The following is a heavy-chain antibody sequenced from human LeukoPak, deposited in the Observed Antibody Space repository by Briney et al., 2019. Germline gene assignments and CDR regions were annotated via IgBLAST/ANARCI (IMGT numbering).Heavy chain of an antibody. CDR3: AREADFWSGSGVYGMDV. CDR1: GFTFSDYY. V-gene: IGHV3-11*01. D-gene: IGHD3-3*01. CDR2: ISSSGSTI. J-gene: IGHJ6*02. Sequence: GSLRLSCAASGFTFSDYYISWIRQAPGKGLEWVSYISSSGSTIYYADSVKGRFTISRDNAKNSLYLQMNSLRAEDTAVYYCAREADFWSGSGVYGMDVWGQGTTVTVSS.